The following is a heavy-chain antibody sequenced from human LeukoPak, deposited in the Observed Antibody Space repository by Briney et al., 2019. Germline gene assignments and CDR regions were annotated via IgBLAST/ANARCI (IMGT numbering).Heavy chain of an antibody. D-gene: IGHD2-21*02. Sequence: SETLSLTCAVYGGSFSGYYWSWIRQPPGKGLEWIGEINRSGSTNYNPSLKSRVTISVDTSKNQFSLKLSSVTAADTAVYYCARALYCGGDCYSGFDYWGQGTLVTVSS. CDR1: GGSFSGYY. CDR3: ARALYCGGDCYSGFDY. V-gene: IGHV4-34*01. J-gene: IGHJ4*02. CDR2: INRSGST.